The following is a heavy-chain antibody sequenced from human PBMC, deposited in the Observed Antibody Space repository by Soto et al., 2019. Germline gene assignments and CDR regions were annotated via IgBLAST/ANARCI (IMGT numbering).Heavy chain of an antibody. J-gene: IGHJ4*02. CDR3: ASRSNWGYSDY. CDR1: GGSVSSGSYY. CDR2: IYYSGST. Sequence: VSGGSVSSGSYYWSWIRQPPGRGLEWIGYIYYSGSTNYNPSLKSRVTISVDTSKNQFSLKLSSVTAADTAVYYCASRSNWGYSDYWGQGTLVTVSS. V-gene: IGHV4-61*01. D-gene: IGHD7-27*01.